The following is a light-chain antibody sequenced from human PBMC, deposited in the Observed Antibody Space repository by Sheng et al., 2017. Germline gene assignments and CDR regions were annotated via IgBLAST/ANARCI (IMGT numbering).Light chain of an antibody. Sequence: DMQMTQSPSSLSASVGDRVTIACRASRDISNSLAWYQQKPGKAPKLLLHAASKLESGVPPRISGSGSGTHYTLTISSLQPDDFATYFCQQYYTTPWTFGQGTKVE. J-gene: IGKJ1*01. CDR1: RDISNS. V-gene: IGKV1-NL1*01. CDR2: AAS. CDR3: QQYYTTPWT.